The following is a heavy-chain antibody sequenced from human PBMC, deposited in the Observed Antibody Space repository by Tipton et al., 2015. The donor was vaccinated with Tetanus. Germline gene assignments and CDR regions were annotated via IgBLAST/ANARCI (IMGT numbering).Heavy chain of an antibody. V-gene: IGHV3-30-3*01. Sequence: SLRLSCAASGFTFSTYAMHWVREAPGKGLEWVAVISDDGSNKYYADYVKGRFTISRDNSKNTLYLQMNSLRDEDTALYYCAKEKMLVDTFDMWGQGTMVTVSS. CDR3: AKEKMLVDTFDM. J-gene: IGHJ3*02. D-gene: IGHD3-10*02. CDR1: GFTFSTYA. CDR2: ISDDGSNK.